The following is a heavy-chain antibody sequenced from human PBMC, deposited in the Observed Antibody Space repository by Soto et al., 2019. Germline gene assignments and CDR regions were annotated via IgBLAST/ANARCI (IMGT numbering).Heavy chain of an antibody. V-gene: IGHV4-39*01. J-gene: IGHJ6*02. CDR2: IYYSGST. CDR3: ARHVTGREAVDYYYYCMDV. D-gene: IGHD2-15*01. CDR1: GGSISSSSYY. Sequence: SETLSLTCTVSGGSISSSSYYWGWIRQPPGKGLEWIGSIYYSGSTYYNPSLKSRVTISVDTSKNQFSLKLSSVTAADTAVYYCARHVTGREAVDYYYYCMDVWGQGTTVTVSS.